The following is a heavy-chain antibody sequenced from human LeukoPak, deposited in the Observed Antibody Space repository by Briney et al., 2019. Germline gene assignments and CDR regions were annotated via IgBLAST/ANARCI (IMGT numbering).Heavy chain of an antibody. D-gene: IGHD3-16*01. V-gene: IGHV3-11*06. J-gene: IGHJ3*02. CDR2: LSSRSSYT. CDR1: GFTFSDYY. CDR3: AGDSVGVSGSFASFDI. Sequence: GGSLRLSCAASGFTFSDYYMSWIRQAPGTGLEWVSSLSSRSSYTYYSDSVKGRFTISRDNAKNSLYLQMNSLRAEDTAVYYCAGDSVGVSGSFASFDIWGQGTMVTVSS.